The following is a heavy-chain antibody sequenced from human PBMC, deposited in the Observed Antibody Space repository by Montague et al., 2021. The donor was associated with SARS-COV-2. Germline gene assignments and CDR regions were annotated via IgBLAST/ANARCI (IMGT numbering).Heavy chain of an antibody. CDR3: ARITFCTKVNCLGLFYFDS. V-gene: IGHV4-61*03. D-gene: IGHD1-1*01. CDR1: GADVSRGNYY. Sequence: SETLSLTCSVSGADVSRGNYYWSWIRQPPGRGLEWIGYVLYTGXTXYXXXXKXRVTISVDTSKSLFSLDLTSVTAADTAVYYCARITFCTKVNCLGLFYFDSWGQGALVTVSS. CDR2: VLYTGXT. J-gene: IGHJ4*02.